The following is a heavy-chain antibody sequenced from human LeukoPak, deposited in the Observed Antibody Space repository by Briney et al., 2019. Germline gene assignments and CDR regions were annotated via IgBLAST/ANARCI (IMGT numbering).Heavy chain of an antibody. V-gene: IGHV1-2*02. J-gene: IGHJ4*02. D-gene: IGHD2-2*01. CDR1: GYTFTAYY. CDR3: ARDRVVVPAAFDY. Sequence: ASVTVSCKASGYTFTAYYMHWVRQAPGQGLEWMGWINPNSGGTNYAQKFQGRVTMTRDTSISTAYMELSRLRSADTAVYYCARDRVVVPAAFDYWGQGTLVTVSS. CDR2: INPNSGGT.